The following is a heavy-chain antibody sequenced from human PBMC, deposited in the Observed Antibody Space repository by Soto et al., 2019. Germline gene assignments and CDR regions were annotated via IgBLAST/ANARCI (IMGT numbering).Heavy chain of an antibody. CDR2: ISAYNGNT. CDR3: ARGPETHYDCWSGYSFDY. Sequence: QVQLVQSGAEVKKPGASVKVSCKASGYTFTSYGISWVRQAPGQGLEWMGWISAYNGNTNYAQKLQGRVTMTTDTSTSTAYMELRSLRSDDTAVYYCARGPETHYDCWSGYSFDYWGQGTLVTVSS. V-gene: IGHV1-18*04. CDR1: GYTFTSYG. D-gene: IGHD3-3*01. J-gene: IGHJ4*02.